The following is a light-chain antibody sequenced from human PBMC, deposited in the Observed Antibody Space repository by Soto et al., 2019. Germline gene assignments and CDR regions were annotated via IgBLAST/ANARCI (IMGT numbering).Light chain of an antibody. CDR1: QSVSSNY. J-gene: IGKJ4*01. CDR3: QQYASSPLLT. CDR2: GAS. V-gene: IGKV3-20*01. Sequence: EIVMTHAPVALSLSPGETATRSCRASQSVSSNYVAWFHQKPGQAPRLLIYGASSRATGVPDRFSASGSGTDFTLSIRRLEPEDFAVYYCQQYASSPLLTFGGGTKVDIK.